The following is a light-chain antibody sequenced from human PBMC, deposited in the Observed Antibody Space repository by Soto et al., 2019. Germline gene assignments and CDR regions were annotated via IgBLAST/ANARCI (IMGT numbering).Light chain of an antibody. Sequence: QSALTQPASVSGSPGQSITISCTGTSSDVGGYNYVSWYQQHPGKAPKLMIYDVSNRPSGVSNRFSGSKSVNTASLTISGLQAEDEADYYCISYTGSSTVVFGGWTKLTVL. J-gene: IGLJ2*01. CDR1: SSDVGGYNY. CDR2: DVS. CDR3: ISYTGSSTVV. V-gene: IGLV2-14*01.